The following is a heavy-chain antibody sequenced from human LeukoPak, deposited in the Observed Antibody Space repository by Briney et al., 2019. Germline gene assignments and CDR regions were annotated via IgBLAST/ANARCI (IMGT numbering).Heavy chain of an antibody. CDR1: GYTFTSYY. Sequence: ASVKVSRKASGYTFTSYYMHWVRQAPGQGLEWMGIINPSGGSTSYAQKFQGRVTMTRDMSTSTVYMELSSLRSEDTAVYYCARPYTKDGFGFDPWGQGTLVTVSS. CDR3: ARPYTKDGFGFDP. J-gene: IGHJ5*02. CDR2: INPSGGST. V-gene: IGHV1-46*01. D-gene: IGHD3-10*01.